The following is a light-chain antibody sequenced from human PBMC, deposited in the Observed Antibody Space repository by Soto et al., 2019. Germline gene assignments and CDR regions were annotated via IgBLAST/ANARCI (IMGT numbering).Light chain of an antibody. J-gene: IGKJ3*01. CDR1: QSVSSSY. CDR2: GAS. V-gene: IGKV3-20*01. Sequence: DIVLTQSPGTLSLSPGERATLSCRASQSVSSSYLACYQQKPGPAPRLLIYGASSRATGIPDRFSGSGSGTDFTLTISRLEPEDFAVYYCQQYGSSPPIFTFGHGTKVDIK. CDR3: QQYGSSPPIFT.